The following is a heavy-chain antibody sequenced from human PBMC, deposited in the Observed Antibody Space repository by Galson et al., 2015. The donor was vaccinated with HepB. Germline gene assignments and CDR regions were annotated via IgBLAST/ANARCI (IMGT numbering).Heavy chain of an antibody. CDR3: VRADDTAVYCCAKMGTEQELRPFEAFDF. D-gene: IGHD3-16*01. CDR1: GYTFTSYS. Sequence: SVKVSCKASGYTFTSYSLHWLRQAPGQRPEWMGWINPANGRTRHSLTFQGRLSISRDTSASTVYLELSSLRSEDTALYYCVRADDTAVYCCAKMGTEQELRPFEAFDFWGQGTLVTVSS. V-gene: IGHV1-3*01. J-gene: IGHJ4*02. CDR2: INPANGRT.